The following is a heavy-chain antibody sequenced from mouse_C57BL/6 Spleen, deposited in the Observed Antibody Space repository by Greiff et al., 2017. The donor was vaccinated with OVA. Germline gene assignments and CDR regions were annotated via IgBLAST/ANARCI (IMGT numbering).Heavy chain of an antibody. V-gene: IGHV1-76*01. J-gene: IGHJ4*01. D-gene: IGHD1-1*01. CDR2: IYPGSGNT. Sequence: VKLMESGAELVRPGASVKLSCKASGYTFTDYYINWVKQRPGQGLEWIARIYPGSGNTYYNEKFKGKATLTAEKSSSTAYMQLSSLTSEDSAVYFCARGGYGSPMDYWGQGTSVTVSS. CDR3: ARGGYGSPMDY. CDR1: GYTFTDYY.